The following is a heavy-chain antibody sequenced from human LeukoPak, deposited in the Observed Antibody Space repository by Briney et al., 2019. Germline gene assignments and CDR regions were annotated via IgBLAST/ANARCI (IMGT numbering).Heavy chain of an antibody. CDR1: GFTFRSHG. V-gene: IGHV3-23*01. D-gene: IGHD1-26*01. CDR3: SSGSYYPSL. Sequence: GGSLRLSCVASGFTFRSHGMNWVHQAPGKGLEWVSGIRGDGITTYYADSVKGRFTISRDNSKNTLYLQMNSLKTEDTAVYYCSSGSYYPSLWGQGTLVTVSS. J-gene: IGHJ4*02. CDR2: IRGDGITT.